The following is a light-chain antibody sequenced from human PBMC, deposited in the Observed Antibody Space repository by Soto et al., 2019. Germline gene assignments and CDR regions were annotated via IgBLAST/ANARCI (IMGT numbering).Light chain of an antibody. J-gene: IGKJ5*01. CDR3: QQSFSFPPT. Sequence: DIQMTQSPSSLSASVGDRVTITCRASQSISSYLNWYQQKPGKAPDLLIYGASRLQIGVPSRFTGSGSETDFTLTISSLQPEDFATYFCQQSFSFPPTFGQGTRLEIK. V-gene: IGKV1-39*01. CDR2: GAS. CDR1: QSISSY.